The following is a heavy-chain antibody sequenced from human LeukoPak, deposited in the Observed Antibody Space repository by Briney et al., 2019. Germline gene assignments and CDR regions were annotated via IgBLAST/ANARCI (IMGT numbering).Heavy chain of an antibody. CDR1: GGSISSYY. D-gene: IGHD3-10*01. V-gene: IGHV4-59*01. CDR2: MSYSGST. Sequence: SETLSLTCSVSGGSISSYYCTWIRQTPGKGLEWIGYMSYSGSTNYNPSLKSRVTISVDTSKNQFSLKLSSVTAADTAVYYCAKRTARGSGSFDYWGQGTLVTVSS. J-gene: IGHJ4*02. CDR3: AKRTARGSGSFDY.